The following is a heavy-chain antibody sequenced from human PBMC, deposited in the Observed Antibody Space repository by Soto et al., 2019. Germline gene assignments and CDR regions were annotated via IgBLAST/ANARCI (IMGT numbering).Heavy chain of an antibody. D-gene: IGHD3-10*01. V-gene: IGHV4-34*02. CDR2: IRHSGNT. CDR1: GGSFSGNY. J-gene: IGHJ4*02. Sequence: QVQLQQWGAGLLKPSETLSLTCAVSGGSFSGNYWTWIRQPPGKGLECIGEIRHSGNTNYNPSLKSRVTISVDTAKDQFSLNLSSVCGADTADYYCASGNLPGGNPFYFDYWGQGTRVTVSS. CDR3: ASGNLPGGNPFYFDY.